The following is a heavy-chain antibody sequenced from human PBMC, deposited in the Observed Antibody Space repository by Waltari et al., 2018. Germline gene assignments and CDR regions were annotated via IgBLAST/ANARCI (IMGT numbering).Heavy chain of an antibody. CDR2: ISGSGGST. J-gene: IGHJ6*02. D-gene: IGHD4-17*01. Sequence: EVQLLESGGGLVQPGGSLRLSCAASGFTFSSHAMSWVRHAPGKGLEWVSAISGSGGSTYYADYVKGRFTISRDNSKNTLYLQMNSLRAEDTAVYYCAKEGDYGDRGDYYYGMDVWGQGTTVTVSS. V-gene: IGHV3-23*01. CDR3: AKEGDYGDRGDYYYGMDV. CDR1: GFTFSSHA.